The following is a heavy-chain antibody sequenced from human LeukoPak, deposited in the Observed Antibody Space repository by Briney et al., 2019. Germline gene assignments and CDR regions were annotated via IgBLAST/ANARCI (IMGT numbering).Heavy chain of an antibody. Sequence: GRSLRLSCAASGFTFSSYGMHWVRQAPGKGLEWVAVISYDGSNKYYADSVKGRFTISRDNSKNTLYLQMNSLRAEDTAVYYCAKDSDFWSGYSDYWGQVTLVTVSS. V-gene: IGHV3-30*18. D-gene: IGHD3-3*01. CDR3: AKDSDFWSGYSDY. CDR1: GFTFSSYG. CDR2: ISYDGSNK. J-gene: IGHJ4*02.